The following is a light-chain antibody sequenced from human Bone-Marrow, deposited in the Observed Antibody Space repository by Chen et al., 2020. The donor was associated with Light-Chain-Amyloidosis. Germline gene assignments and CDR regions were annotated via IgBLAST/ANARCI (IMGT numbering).Light chain of an antibody. J-gene: IGLJ3*02. V-gene: IGLV3-21*02. CDR3: QVWDRSGDRPV. Sequence: SYVLTQPSSVSVAPGQTATIVCGGNNIGSTSVHWYQQTPGQAPLLVVYDDSDRPSGIPERLSGSNSGNTATLTISRVEAGDEADYYCQVWDRSGDRPVFGGGTKLTVL. CDR2: DDS. CDR1: NIGSTS.